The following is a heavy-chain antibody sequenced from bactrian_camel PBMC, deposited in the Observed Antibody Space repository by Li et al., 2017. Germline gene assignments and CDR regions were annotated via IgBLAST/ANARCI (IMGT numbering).Heavy chain of an antibody. J-gene: IGHJ4*01. CDR1: GFTFSRYS. Sequence: VQLVESGGGVVQSGGSLRLSCTTSGFTFSRYSMSWVRLAPGKEREWVASIARGGSTYYHESLRGRFTISRDNAQNTIYQQMNSLKPEDTAMFYCAAGKSRTCPSPDNYWGQGTQVTVS. V-gene: IGHV3S67*01. D-gene: IGHD6*01. CDR3: AAGKSRTCPSPDNY. CDR2: IARGGST.